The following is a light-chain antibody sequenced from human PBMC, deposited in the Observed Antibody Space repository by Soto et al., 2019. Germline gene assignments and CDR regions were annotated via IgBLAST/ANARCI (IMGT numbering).Light chain of an antibody. J-gene: IGKJ1*01. CDR3: QQYGSSPWT. Sequence: EILVTQSPGTLSLSPGERATLSCRASQSVSSSYLAWYQQKPGQAPRLLIYGASSRATGIPDRFSGSGSGTDFTLTISRLAPEDFAVYYCQQYGSSPWTFGQGTKVDLK. V-gene: IGKV3-20*01. CDR2: GAS. CDR1: QSVSSSY.